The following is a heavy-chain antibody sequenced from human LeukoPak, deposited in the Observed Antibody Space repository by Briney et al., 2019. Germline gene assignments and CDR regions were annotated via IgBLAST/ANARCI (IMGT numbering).Heavy chain of an antibody. CDR1: GYSISSGYY. Sequence: KPSETLSLTCAVSGYSISSGYYWGWVRPPPRKGLEWVGGIYHSGGTYYNPSLKSRVTISVDTSKNQFSLKLSSVTAADTAVYYCARQTGLVGATIIDYWGQGTLVTVSS. J-gene: IGHJ4*02. CDR2: IYHSGGT. D-gene: IGHD1-26*01. V-gene: IGHV4-38-2*01. CDR3: ARQTGLVGATIIDY.